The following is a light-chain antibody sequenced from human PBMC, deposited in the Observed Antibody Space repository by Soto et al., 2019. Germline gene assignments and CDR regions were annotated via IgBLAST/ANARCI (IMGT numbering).Light chain of an antibody. CDR3: CSYTSHNTYV. CDR1: SSDVGGYNY. J-gene: IGLJ1*01. Sequence: QSVLTQPASVSGSPGQSITISCTGTSSDVGGYNYVSWYQQHPDKAPKLMIYDVSNRPSGVSNRFSGSKSGNTASLTISAFQVEDETDYYCCSYTSHNTYVFGTGTKVTVL. CDR2: DVS. V-gene: IGLV2-14*01.